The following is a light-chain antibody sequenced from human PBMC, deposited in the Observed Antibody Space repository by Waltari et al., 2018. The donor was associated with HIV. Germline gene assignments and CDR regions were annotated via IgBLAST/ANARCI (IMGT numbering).Light chain of an antibody. CDR1: SSDVGGYNS. CDR3: SSYAGSNNLV. Sequence: QSALTQPPSASGSPGQSVTISCTGTSSDVGGYNSVSCYQQHPAKAPNLTIYEVSKRPSVVPDRFSGSKSGNTASLTVSGLQAEDEADYYCSSYAGSNNLVFGGGTKLTVL. V-gene: IGLV2-8*01. CDR2: EVS. J-gene: IGLJ2*01.